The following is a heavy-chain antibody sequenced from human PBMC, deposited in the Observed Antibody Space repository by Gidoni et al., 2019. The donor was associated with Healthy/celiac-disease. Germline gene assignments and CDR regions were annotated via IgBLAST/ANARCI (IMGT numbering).Heavy chain of an antibody. D-gene: IGHD3-22*01. Sequence: GGGVVRSGGSLRLSCAAPGFTFADYGWSWVRQAPGKGLEWVPGISWNGGRTGYADSVKGRFTISRDNAKNTLYLQMNSLIAEDTALDYCARVMVYDSSGCYQGSFDYWGQGTLVTVSS. CDR3: ARVMVYDSSGCYQGSFDY. CDR2: ISWNGGRT. CDR1: GFTFADYG. J-gene: IGHJ4*02. V-gene: IGHV3-20*04.